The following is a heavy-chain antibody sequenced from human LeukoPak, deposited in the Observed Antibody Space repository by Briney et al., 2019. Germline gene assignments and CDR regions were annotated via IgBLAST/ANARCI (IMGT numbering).Heavy chain of an antibody. CDR3: ARLNVDWLPRPGVSHYYYYGMDV. V-gene: IGHV4-59*08. CDR2: IYYSGST. Sequence: SETLSLTCTVSGGSISSYYWSWIRQPPGKGLEWIGYIYYSGSTNYNPSLKSRVTISVDTSKNQFSLRLSSVTAADTAVYYCARLNVDWLPRPGVSHYYYYGMDVWGQGTTVTVSS. CDR1: GGSISSYY. J-gene: IGHJ6*02. D-gene: IGHD3-9*01.